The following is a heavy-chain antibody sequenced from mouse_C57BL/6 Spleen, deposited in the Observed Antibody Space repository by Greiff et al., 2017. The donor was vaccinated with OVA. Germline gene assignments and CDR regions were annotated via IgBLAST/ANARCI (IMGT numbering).Heavy chain of an antibody. J-gene: IGHJ1*03. V-gene: IGHV1-54*01. Sequence: QVHVKQSGAELVRPGTSVKVSCKASGYAFTNYLIEWVKQRPGQGLEWIGVINPGSGGTTYNEKFKGKATLTVDKSSSTAYMQLSSLTSEDSAVYFCARLEVITTVVGVWGTGATVTVSS. CDR3: ARLEVITTVVGV. CDR2: INPGSGGT. D-gene: IGHD1-1*01. CDR1: GYAFTNYL.